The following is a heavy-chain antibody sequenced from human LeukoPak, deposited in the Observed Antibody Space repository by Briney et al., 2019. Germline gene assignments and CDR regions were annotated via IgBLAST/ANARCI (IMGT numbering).Heavy chain of an antibody. D-gene: IGHD4-17*01. CDR2: IYISGST. Sequence: SETLSLTCTVSGGSLSSGGSYWSWIRQPAGKGLEWIGRIYISGSTNYNPSLKSRVTISVDTSKNQFSLKLSSVTAADTAVYYCARHLTVTTSAKPYNWFDPWGQGTLVTVSS. J-gene: IGHJ5*02. CDR1: GGSLSSGGSY. V-gene: IGHV4-61*02. CDR3: ARHLTVTTSAKPYNWFDP.